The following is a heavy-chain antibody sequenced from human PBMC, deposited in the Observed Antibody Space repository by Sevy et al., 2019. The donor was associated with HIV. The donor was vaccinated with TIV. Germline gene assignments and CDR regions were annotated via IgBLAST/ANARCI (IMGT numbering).Heavy chain of an antibody. CDR3: ATTKDYYDSSGYPFDD. CDR2: FDPEDGET. Sequence: ASVKVSCKVSGSTLTKLSMHWVRQAPGKGLEWRATFDPEDGETIYAQKFQGRVTMTEDTSTDTAYMELSSLRSEDTAVYYCATTKDYYDSSGYPFDDWSQGTLVTVSS. D-gene: IGHD3-22*01. J-gene: IGHJ4*02. V-gene: IGHV1-24*01. CDR1: GSTLTKLS.